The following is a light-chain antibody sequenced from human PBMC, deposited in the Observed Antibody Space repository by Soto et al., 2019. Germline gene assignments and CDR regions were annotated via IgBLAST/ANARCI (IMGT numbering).Light chain of an antibody. CDR2: DVT. CDR1: SSDVGGYDC. V-gene: IGLV2-11*01. Sequence: QSALTQPRSVSGSPGQSVTISCTGTSSDVGGYDCVSWYQQYPGKAPKLMIYDVTKRPSGVPDRFSGSKSGNTASLTISGLQAEDEADYYCCSYAGRFTLLFGGGTKLTVL. CDR3: CSYAGRFTLL. J-gene: IGLJ3*02.